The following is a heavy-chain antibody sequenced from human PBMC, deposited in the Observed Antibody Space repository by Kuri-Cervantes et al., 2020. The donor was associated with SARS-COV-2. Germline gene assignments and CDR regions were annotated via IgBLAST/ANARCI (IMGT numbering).Heavy chain of an antibody. J-gene: IGHJ4*02. CDR3: TTERRYSSSWYFDY. CDR1: GFTISSFW. Sequence: GESLKISCAASGFTISSFWMDWVRRAPGKGLEWVANINQDGSVKFYVDSVKGRFTISRDNTKNSLYLQMNSLNTEDTAVYYCTTERRYSSSWYFDYWGQGTLVTVSS. D-gene: IGHD6-13*01. CDR2: INQDGSVK. V-gene: IGHV3-7*03.